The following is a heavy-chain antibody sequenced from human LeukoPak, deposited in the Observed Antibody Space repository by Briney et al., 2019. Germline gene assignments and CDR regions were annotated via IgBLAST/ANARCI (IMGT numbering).Heavy chain of an antibody. V-gene: IGHV4-38-2*01. CDR2: IYHSGNT. CDR1: GYSISSGYY. Sequence: PSETLSLTCAVCGYSISSGYYWGWIRQTPGKGLEWIGSIYHSGNTYYNPSLKSRVTISVDTSKNQFSLKLISVTAADTAVYYCARLAYSSSWYYWGQGTLVTVSS. D-gene: IGHD6-13*01. CDR3: ARLAYSSSWYY. J-gene: IGHJ4*02.